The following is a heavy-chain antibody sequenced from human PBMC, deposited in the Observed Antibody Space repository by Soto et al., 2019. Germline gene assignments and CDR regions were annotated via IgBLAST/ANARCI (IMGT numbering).Heavy chain of an antibody. V-gene: IGHV3-7*03. CDR3: SRENWFQDY. Sequence: LRLSCVASGFTFTRYYMTWVRQAPGKGLEWVASINLDGSEQFYVDSVKGRFIISRDNARSSLYLQMNSLRAEDTALYFCSRENWFQDYWGPGTLVTVSS. CDR1: GFTFTRYY. CDR2: INLDGSEQ. D-gene: IGHD3-9*01. J-gene: IGHJ4*02.